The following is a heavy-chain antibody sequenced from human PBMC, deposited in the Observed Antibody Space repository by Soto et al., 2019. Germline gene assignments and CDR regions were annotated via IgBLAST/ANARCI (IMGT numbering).Heavy chain of an antibody. Sequence: SETLSLTCTVSGGSISSGDYYWSWIRQPPGKGLEWIGYIYYSGSTYYNPSLKSRVTISVDTSKNQFSLKLSSVTAADTAVYYCARASVLGNYYDFDYWGQGTLVTVSS. CDR2: IYYSGST. D-gene: IGHD3-22*01. V-gene: IGHV4-30-4*01. CDR3: ARASVLGNYYDFDY. CDR1: GGSISSGDYY. J-gene: IGHJ4*02.